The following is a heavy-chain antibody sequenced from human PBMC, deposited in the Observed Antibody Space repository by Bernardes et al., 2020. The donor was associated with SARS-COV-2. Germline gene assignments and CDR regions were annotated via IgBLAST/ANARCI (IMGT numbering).Heavy chain of an antibody. J-gene: IGHJ6*02. D-gene: IGHD1-26*01. CDR2: MSPNSGNT. CDR1: GYTFTAYD. V-gene: IGHV1-8*01. CDR3: AIMMVGPTNYYYYYGMDV. Sequence: VKVSCKTSGYTFTAYDISWVRQATGQGLEWMGWMSPNSGNTGYAQKFQGRVTMTRDTSISTAYMELTSLTSDDTAIYFCAIMMVGPTNYYYYYGMDVWGQGTTVTVSS.